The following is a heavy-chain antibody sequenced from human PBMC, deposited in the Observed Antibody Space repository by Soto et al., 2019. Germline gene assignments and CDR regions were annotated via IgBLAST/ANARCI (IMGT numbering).Heavy chain of an antibody. V-gene: IGHV4-31*03. J-gene: IGHJ6*02. CDR2: IYYSGNT. CDR1: GGSIRSGGYY. CDR3: ARDRLMATAGTARHYFGLDV. Sequence: SETLSLTCTVSGGSIRSGGYYWSWVRQNPRRGLEWIGNIYYSGNTYYNPSLKSRLTISVDTSKNQFSLNLSSVTAADTAVYYCARDRLMATAGTARHYFGLDVWGQGTTVTVYS. D-gene: IGHD5-18*01.